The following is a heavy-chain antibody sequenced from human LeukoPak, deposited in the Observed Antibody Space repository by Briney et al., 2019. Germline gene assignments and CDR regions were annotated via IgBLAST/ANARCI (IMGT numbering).Heavy chain of an antibody. D-gene: IGHD3-10*01. V-gene: IGHV3-15*01. CDR1: GFTFSNAW. CDR2: IKSKTDGGTS. Sequence: GGSLRLSCAASGFTFSNAWMSWVRQAPGKGLEWVGRIKSKTDGGTSDYAAPVKGRFTISRDDSKNTLYLQMNSLKTEDTAVYYCTTMVRGVYSDYWGQGTLVTVSS. J-gene: IGHJ4*02. CDR3: TTMVRGVYSDY.